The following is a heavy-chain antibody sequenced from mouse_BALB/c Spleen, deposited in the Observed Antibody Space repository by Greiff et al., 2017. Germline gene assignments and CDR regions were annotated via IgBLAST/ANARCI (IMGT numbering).Heavy chain of an antibody. D-gene: IGHD3-2*01. V-gene: IGHV1-87*01. CDR3: ARQDGVCYFDY. Sequence: QVQLQQSGAELARPGASVKLSCKASGYTFTSYWMQWVKQRPGQGLEWIGAIYPGDGDTRYTQKFKGKATLTADKSSSTAYMQLSSLASEDSAVYYCARQDGVCYFDYWGQGTTLTVSS. J-gene: IGHJ2*01. CDR1: GYTFTSYW. CDR2: IYPGDGDT.